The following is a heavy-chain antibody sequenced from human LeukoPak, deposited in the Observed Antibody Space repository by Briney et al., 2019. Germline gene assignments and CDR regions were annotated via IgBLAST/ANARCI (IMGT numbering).Heavy chain of an antibody. CDR2: ISGSGGST. D-gene: IGHD6-19*01. J-gene: IGHJ4*02. CDR3: AKLSSIAVAGTATRLYYFDY. Sequence: GGSLRLSCAASGFTFSSYAMSWVRQAPGKGLEWVSAISGSGGSTYYADSVKGRFTISRDNSKNTLYLQMNSLRAEDAALYYCAKLSSIAVAGTATRLYYFDYWGQGTLVTVSS. V-gene: IGHV3-23*01. CDR1: GFTFSSYA.